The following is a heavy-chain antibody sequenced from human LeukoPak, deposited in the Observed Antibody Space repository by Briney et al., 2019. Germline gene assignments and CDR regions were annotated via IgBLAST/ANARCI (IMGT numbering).Heavy chain of an antibody. CDR1: GYTFTGYY. V-gene: IGHV1-2*04. CDR3: ARDMIGCSSTSCYASAFDY. J-gene: IGHJ4*02. Sequence: ASVKVSCKASGYTFTGYYMHWVRQAPGQGLEWMGWINPNSGGTNYAQKFQGWVTMTRDTSISTAYMELSRLRSDDTAVYYCARDMIGCSSTSCYASAFDYWGQGTLVTVSS. CDR2: INPNSGGT. D-gene: IGHD2-2*01.